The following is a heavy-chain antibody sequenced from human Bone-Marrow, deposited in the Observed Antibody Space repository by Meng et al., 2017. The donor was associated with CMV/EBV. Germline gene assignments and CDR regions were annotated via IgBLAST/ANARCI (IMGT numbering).Heavy chain of an antibody. V-gene: IGHV3-30*04. CDR2: ISYDGSNK. D-gene: IGHD2-21*01. CDR3: AREKSPTQIVVVIAIHYFDY. Sequence: GESLKISCAASGFTFSSYAMHWVRQAPGKGLEWVAVISYDGSNKYYADSVKGRFTISRDNSKNTLYLQMNSLRAEDTAVYYCAREKSPTQIVVVIAIHYFDYWGQGTRVTVSS. J-gene: IGHJ4*02. CDR1: GFTFSSYA.